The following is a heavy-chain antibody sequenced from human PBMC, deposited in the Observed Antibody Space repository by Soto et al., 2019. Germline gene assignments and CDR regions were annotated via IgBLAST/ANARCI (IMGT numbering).Heavy chain of an antibody. CDR2: ISYDGSNK. J-gene: IGHJ4*02. CDR3: AKDPIPLQSGPYYFDY. V-gene: IGHV3-30*18. Sequence: QVQLVESGGGVVQPGRSLRLSCAASGFTFSSYGMHWVRQAPGKGLEWVAVISYDGSNKYYADSVKGRFTISRDNSKNTLYLQMNSLRAEDTAVYYCAKDPIPLQSGPYYFDYWGQGTLVTVSS. CDR1: GFTFSSYG. D-gene: IGHD4-4*01.